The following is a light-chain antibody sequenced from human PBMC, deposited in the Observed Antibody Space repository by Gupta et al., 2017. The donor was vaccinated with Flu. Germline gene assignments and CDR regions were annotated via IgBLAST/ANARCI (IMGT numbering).Light chain of an antibody. CDR3: QQEENLPFT. J-gene: IGKJ3*01. CDR2: DVS. V-gene: IGKV1-33*01. CDR1: QDISSS. Sequence: DIQMTQSPSSLSASVGDGVTITCQASQDISSSLNWYQQKPRKAPKLLIYDVSNLETGVPSRFSGSGSGTDFTFTISSLQPEDVATYYCQQEENLPFTFGHGTRVDNK.